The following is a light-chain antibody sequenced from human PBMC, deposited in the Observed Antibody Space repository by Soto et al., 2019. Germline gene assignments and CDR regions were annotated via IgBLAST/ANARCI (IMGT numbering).Light chain of an antibody. CDR3: GPWDSSLSAGRAV. J-gene: IGLJ2*01. Sequence: QSVLTQPPSVSAAPGQRVTISCSGSSSNIGNNYVYWYQQFPGTAPRHLIYDNNQRPSWIPARFSGCTSGTSSTLDITALQPGEEDAYYCGPWDSSLSAGRAVFGGGTKLTVL. CDR2: DNN. CDR1: SSNIGNNY. V-gene: IGLV1-51*01.